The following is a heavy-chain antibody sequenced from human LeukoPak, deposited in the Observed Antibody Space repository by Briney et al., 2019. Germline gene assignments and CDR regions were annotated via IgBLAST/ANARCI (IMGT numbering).Heavy chain of an antibody. D-gene: IGHD5-18*01. J-gene: IGHJ4*02. Sequence: GESLKISCKGSGYSFTSYWIGWVRQMPGKGLEWMEIIYPGDSDTTYSPSFQGQVTISADKSINTAYLQWSSLKASDTAMYYCARPGRDGGFSYGFDYWGQGTLVTVSS. V-gene: IGHV5-51*01. CDR1: GYSFTSYW. CDR2: IYPGDSDT. CDR3: ARPGRDGGFSYGFDY.